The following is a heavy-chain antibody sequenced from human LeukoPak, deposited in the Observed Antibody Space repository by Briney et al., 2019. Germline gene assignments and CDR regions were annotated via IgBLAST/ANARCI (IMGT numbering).Heavy chain of an antibody. CDR1: GFTFSSYE. CDR3: ARVGVYGSGSYYKGNYYYYGMDV. CDR2: ISSSGSTI. D-gene: IGHD3-10*01. J-gene: IGHJ6*04. Sequence: GGSLRLSCAASGFTFSSYEMNWVRQAPGKGLEWVSYISSSGSTIYYADSVKGQFTISRDNAKNSLYLQMNSLRAEDTAVYYCARVGVYGSGSYYKGNYYYYGMDVWGKGTTVTVSS. V-gene: IGHV3-48*03.